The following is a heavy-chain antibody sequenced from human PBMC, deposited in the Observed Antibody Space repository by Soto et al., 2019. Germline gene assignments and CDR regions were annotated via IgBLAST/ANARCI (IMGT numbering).Heavy chain of an antibody. CDR2: IYYSGST. D-gene: IGHD5-12*01. V-gene: IGHV4-39*01. CDR1: GGSISSSSYY. J-gene: IGHJ6*02. Sequence: SETLSLTCTVSGGSISSSSYYWGWIRQPPGKGLEWIGSIYYSGSTYYNPSLKSRVTISVDTSKNQFSLKLSSVTAADTAVYYCARGGDGYNSRHYYYGMDVWGQGTTVT. CDR3: ARGGDGYNSRHYYYGMDV.